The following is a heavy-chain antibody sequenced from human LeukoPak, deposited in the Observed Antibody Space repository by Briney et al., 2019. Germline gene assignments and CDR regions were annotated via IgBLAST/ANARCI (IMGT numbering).Heavy chain of an antibody. Sequence: GGALILSCAASVFTFSSYSMNRVRQAPGKGLEWVSYISSSSKTIYYADSVKGRFTISRDNAKNSLHLQMNSLRDEDSAVYYCARVKYSRVVGAFDYWGQGTLVTVSS. CDR1: VFTFSSYS. CDR3: ARVKYSRVVGAFDY. D-gene: IGHD6-6*01. CDR2: ISSSSKTI. V-gene: IGHV3-48*02. J-gene: IGHJ4*02.